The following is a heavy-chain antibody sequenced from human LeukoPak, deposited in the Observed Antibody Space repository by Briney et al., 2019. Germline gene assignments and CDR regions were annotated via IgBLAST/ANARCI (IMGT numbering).Heavy chain of an antibody. J-gene: IGHJ2*01. D-gene: IGHD6-13*01. CDR1: GGSISSYY. CDR3: ARGSWDWYFDL. Sequence: NPSETLSLTCTVSGGSISSYYWSWIRQPPGMALEWIGYVYYSGSTNYNPSHKNRVTISVDTSKNQFSLKLSSVTAADTAIYYCARGSWDWYFDLWGRGTLVTVSS. CDR2: VYYSGST. V-gene: IGHV4-59*01.